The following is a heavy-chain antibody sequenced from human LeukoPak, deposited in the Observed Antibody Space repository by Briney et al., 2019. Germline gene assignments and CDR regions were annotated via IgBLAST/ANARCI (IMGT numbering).Heavy chain of an antibody. V-gene: IGHV1-69*01. D-gene: IGHD2-15*01. CDR3: ARDPSSGGTSSWFEP. J-gene: IGHJ5*02. CDR2: IIPIFGTA. Sequence: GASVNVSCKASGGTFSSYAISWVRQAPGQGLEWVGGIIPIFGTANYAQKFQGRVTITSDESTSTAYMQLSSLRSEDTAVYYCARDPSSGGTSSWFEPWGEGTLLTVSS. CDR1: GGTFSSYA.